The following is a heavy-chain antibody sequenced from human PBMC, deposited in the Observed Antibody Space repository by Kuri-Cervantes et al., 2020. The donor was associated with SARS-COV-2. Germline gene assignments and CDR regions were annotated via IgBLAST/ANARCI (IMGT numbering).Heavy chain of an antibody. D-gene: IGHD7-27*01. CDR1: GGSISSYY. V-gene: IGHV4-59*08. CDR2: IYYSGST. Sequence: GSLRLSCTVSGGSISSYYWSWIRQPAGKGLEWIGSIYYSGSTNYNPSLKSRVTISVDTSKNQFSLKLSSVTAADTAVHYCARGLGNGYYYYYMDVWGKGTTVTVSS. J-gene: IGHJ6*03. CDR3: ARGLGNGYYYYYMDV.